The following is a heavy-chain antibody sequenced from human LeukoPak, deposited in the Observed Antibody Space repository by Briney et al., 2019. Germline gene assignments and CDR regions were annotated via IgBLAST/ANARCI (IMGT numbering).Heavy chain of an antibody. CDR2: INPNSGGT. J-gene: IGHJ5*02. V-gene: IGHV1-2*06. D-gene: IGHD3-22*01. CDR1: GYTFTGYY. Sequence: ASVKVSCKASGYTFTGYYMHWVRQAPGQGLEWMGRINPNSGGTNYAQKFQGRVTMTRDTSISTAYMELSRLRSDDTAVYYCARGTMIVVVRDRFDPWGQGTLVTVSS. CDR3: ARGTMIVVVRDRFDP.